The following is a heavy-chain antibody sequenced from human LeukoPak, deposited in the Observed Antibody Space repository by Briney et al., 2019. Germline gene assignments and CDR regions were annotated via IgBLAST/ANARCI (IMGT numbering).Heavy chain of an antibody. CDR3: ARGVRSFDY. CDR1: GFTFSSYW. D-gene: IGHD4-17*01. CDR2: IKQDGSDI. Sequence: GGPLRLSCAASGFTFSSYWMSWVRQAPGKGLEWVASIKQDGSDIYYVDSVKGRFTISRDNAKNSLYLQMDSLRGEDTALYYCARGVRSFDYWGQGTLVTVSS. V-gene: IGHV3-7*04. J-gene: IGHJ4*02.